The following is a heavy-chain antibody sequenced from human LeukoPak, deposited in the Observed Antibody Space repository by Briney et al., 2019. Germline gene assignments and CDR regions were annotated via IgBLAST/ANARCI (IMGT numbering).Heavy chain of an antibody. CDR2: INPNSGGT. D-gene: IGHD3-10*01. J-gene: IGHJ4*02. V-gene: IGHV1-2*02. CDR1: GYTFTGYY. CDR3: ARSGLWFGELYYYFDY. Sequence: ASVKVSCKASGYTFTGYYMHWVRQAPGQGLEWMGWINPNSGGTNYAQKFQGRVTMTRDTSISTAYMGLSRLRSDDTAVYYCARSGLWFGELYYYFDYWGQGTLVTVSS.